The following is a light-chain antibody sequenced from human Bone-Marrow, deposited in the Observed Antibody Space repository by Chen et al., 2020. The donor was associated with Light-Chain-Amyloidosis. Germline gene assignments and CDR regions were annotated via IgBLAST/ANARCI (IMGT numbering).Light chain of an antibody. CDR2: DVT. Sequence: SALTPPASVSVSPGQSFTISCTRTSSDVGGDNHVSWYQQHPDKAPKLMIYDVTNRPSWVPDRFSGSKSDNTASLTISGLQTEDEADYFCSSYTITNTLVFGSGTRVTVL. CDR3: SSYTITNTLV. V-gene: IGLV2-14*01. J-gene: IGLJ1*01. CDR1: SSDVGGDNH.